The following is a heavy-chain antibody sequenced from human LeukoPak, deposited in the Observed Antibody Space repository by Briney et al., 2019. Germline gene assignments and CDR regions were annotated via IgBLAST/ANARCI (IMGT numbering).Heavy chain of an antibody. J-gene: IGHJ3*02. CDR2: INHSGST. D-gene: IGHD3-3*01. CDR1: GGSFSGYY. Sequence: SETLSLTCAVYGGSFSGYYWSWIRQPPGKGLEWIGEINHSGSTNYNPSLKSRVTISVDTSKNQFSLKLSSVTAADTAVYYCARDPHPGLTIFGVVIKAFDIWGQGTMVTVSS. CDR3: ARDPHPGLTIFGVVIKAFDI. V-gene: IGHV4-34*01.